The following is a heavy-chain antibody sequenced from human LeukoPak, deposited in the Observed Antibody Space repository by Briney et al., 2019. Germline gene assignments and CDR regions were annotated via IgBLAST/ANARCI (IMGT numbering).Heavy chain of an antibody. Sequence: PSETLSLTCTVSGGSISSYYWSWIRQPPGKGLEWIGYIYYSGSTNYNPSLKSRVTISVATSKNQFSLKLSSVTAADTAVYYCARSPYYMDVWGKGTTVTVSS. V-gene: IGHV4-59*01. CDR3: ARSPYYMDV. J-gene: IGHJ6*03. CDR1: GGSISSYY. CDR2: IYYSGST.